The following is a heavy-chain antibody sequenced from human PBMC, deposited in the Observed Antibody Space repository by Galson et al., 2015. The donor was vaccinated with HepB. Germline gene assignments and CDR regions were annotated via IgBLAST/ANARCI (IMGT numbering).Heavy chain of an antibody. CDR1: GGTFSSYA. CDR3: ARDLGYCSGGSCPPSN. D-gene: IGHD2-15*01. J-gene: IGHJ4*02. V-gene: IGHV1-69*13. CDR2: IIPIFGTA. Sequence: SVKVSCKASGGTFSSYAISWVRQAPGQGLEWMGGIIPIFGTANYAQEFQGRVTITADESTSTAYMELSSLRSEDTAVYYCARDLGYCSGGSCPPSNWGQGTLVTVSS.